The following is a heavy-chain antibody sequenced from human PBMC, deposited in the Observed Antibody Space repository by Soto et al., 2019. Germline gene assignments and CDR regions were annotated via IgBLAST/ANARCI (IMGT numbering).Heavy chain of an antibody. CDR1: GYTFTGYY. V-gene: IGHV1-2*04. CDR2: INPNSGGT. CDR3: ARGLGTNPFHYFDY. J-gene: IGHJ4*02. D-gene: IGHD7-27*01. Sequence: ASVKVSCKASGYTFTGYYMHWVRQAPGQGLEWMGWINPNSGGTNYAQKFQGWVTMTRDTSISTAYMELSRLRSDDTAVYYCARGLGTNPFHYFDYWGQGTLVTVSS.